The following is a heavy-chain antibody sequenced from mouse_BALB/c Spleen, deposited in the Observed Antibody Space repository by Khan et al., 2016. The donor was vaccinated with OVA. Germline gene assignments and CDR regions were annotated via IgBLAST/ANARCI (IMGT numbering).Heavy chain of an antibody. J-gene: IGHJ2*01. CDR2: ISYSGST. V-gene: IGHV3-1*02. D-gene: IGHD1-2*01. CDR3: ARTARIKY. Sequence: EVQLLPPLPFLFPPSHSLSLTCTVTGYSITSGYGWNWIRQFPGNKLEWMGYISYSGSTNYNPSLKSRISITRDTSKNQFFLQLNSVTTEDTATYYCARTARIKYWGQGTTLTVSS. CDR1: GYSITSGYG.